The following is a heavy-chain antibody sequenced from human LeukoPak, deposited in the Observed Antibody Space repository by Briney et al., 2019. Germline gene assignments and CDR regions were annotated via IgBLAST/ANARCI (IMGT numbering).Heavy chain of an antibody. V-gene: IGHV4-30-4*08. CDR1: GGSISSGNYY. D-gene: IGHD2-2*01. Sequence: SETLSLTCTVSGGSISSGNYYWSWVRQPAGKGLEWIGYIYYSGSTYYNPSLKSRVTISVDTSKNQFSLKLSSVTAADTAVYYCAREGGIVVVPAAISGPYYYYMDVWGKGTTVTVSS. CDR2: IYYSGST. CDR3: AREGGIVVVPAAISGPYYYYMDV. J-gene: IGHJ6*03.